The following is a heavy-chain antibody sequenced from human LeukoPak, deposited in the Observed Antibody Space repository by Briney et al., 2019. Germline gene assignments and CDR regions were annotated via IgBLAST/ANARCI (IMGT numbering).Heavy chain of an antibody. CDR1: GFTFSSYW. CDR3: ARSLGGTYDFWSGYYTGIGQAWFDP. Sequence: GGSLRLSCATSGFTFSSYWMSWVRQAPGKGLEWVANIKQDGSEKYYVDSVKGRFTISRDNPKKSLYLQMNSLRAEDTAVYYCARSLGGTYDFWSGYYTGIGQAWFDPWGQGTLVTVSS. J-gene: IGHJ5*02. D-gene: IGHD3-3*01. V-gene: IGHV3-7*01. CDR2: IKQDGSEK.